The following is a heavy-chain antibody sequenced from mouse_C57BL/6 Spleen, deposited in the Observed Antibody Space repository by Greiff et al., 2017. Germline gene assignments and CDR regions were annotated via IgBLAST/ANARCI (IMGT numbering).Heavy chain of an antibody. J-gene: IGHJ1*03. Sequence: VKLVESGAELMKPGASVKLSCKATGYTFTGYWIEWVKQRPGHGLEWIGEILPGSGSTNYNVKFKGKATFTADTSSNTAYMQLSSLTTEDSAIYYCARSLLTTVVAPGVWGTGTTVTVSS. CDR2: ILPGSGST. V-gene: IGHV1-9*01. D-gene: IGHD1-1*01. CDR1: GYTFTGYW. CDR3: ARSLLTTVVAPGV.